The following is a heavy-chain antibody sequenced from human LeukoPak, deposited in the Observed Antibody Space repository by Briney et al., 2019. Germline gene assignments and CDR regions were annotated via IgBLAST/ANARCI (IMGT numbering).Heavy chain of an antibody. J-gene: IGHJ4*02. D-gene: IGHD3-22*01. CDR1: GYTFTSYD. V-gene: IGHV1-8*03. Sequence: GAPVKVSCKASGYTFTSYDINWVRQATGQGLEWMGWMNPNSGNTGYAQKFQGRVTITRNTSISTAYMELSSLRSEDTAVYYCASDDYYDSSGYYQEWGQGTLVTVSS. CDR2: MNPNSGNT. CDR3: ASDDYYDSSGYYQE.